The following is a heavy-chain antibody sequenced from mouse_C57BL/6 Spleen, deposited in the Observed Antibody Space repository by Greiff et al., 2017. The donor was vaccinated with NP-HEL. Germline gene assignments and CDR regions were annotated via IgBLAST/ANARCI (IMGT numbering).Heavy chain of an antibody. CDR3: ARTAQATGFAY. V-gene: IGHV1-4*01. J-gene: IGHJ3*01. CDR2: INPSSGYT. D-gene: IGHD3-2*02. Sequence: QVQLQQSGAELARPGASVKMSCKASGYTFTSYTMHWVKQRPGQGLEWIGYINPSSGYTKYNQKFKDKATLTADKSSSTAYMQLSSLTSEDSAVYYCARTAQATGFAYWGQGTLVTVSA. CDR1: GYTFTSYT.